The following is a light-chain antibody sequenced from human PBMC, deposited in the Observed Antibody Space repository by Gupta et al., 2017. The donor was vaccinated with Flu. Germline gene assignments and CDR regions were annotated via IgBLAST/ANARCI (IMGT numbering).Light chain of an antibody. CDR2: EVN. Sequence: SSDVGSFNLFSWYQQPPGKAPKIIIYEVNKRPSGVSNRFSGSKSGNTASLTSSGLQAEDEADYYCCSYAGRSNFAVFGGGTKLTVL. J-gene: IGLJ2*01. CDR3: CSYAGRSNFAV. V-gene: IGLV2-23*02. CDR1: SSDVGSFNL.